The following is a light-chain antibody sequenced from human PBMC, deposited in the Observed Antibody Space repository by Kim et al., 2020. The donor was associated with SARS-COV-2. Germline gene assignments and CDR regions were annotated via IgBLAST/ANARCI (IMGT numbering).Light chain of an antibody. J-gene: IGLJ1*01. V-gene: IGLV1-44*01. CDR1: SSNIGSNT. CDR3: AAWDDSLNGYV. Sequence: QSVLTQPPSVSGIPGQRVTISCSGSSSNIGSNTVNWYQQLPGTAPKLLIYSNNQRPSGVPDRFSGSESGTSASLAISGLQPEDEADYYCAAWDDSLNGYVFGTGTKVTVL. CDR2: SNN.